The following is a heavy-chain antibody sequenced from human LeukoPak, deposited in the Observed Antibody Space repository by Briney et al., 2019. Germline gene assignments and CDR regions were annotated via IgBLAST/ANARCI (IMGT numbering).Heavy chain of an antibody. CDR2: INPSGGST. V-gene: IGHV1-46*01. Sequence: GASVKVSCKASGYTFTSYYMHWVRQAPGQGLEWMGIINPSGGSTSYAQKFQGRVTMTRDMSTSTAYMELSSLRSEDTAVYYCAGYTMVRGVILGVDYWGQGTLVTVSS. CDR3: AGYTMVRGVILGVDY. CDR1: GYTFTSYY. J-gene: IGHJ4*02. D-gene: IGHD3-10*01.